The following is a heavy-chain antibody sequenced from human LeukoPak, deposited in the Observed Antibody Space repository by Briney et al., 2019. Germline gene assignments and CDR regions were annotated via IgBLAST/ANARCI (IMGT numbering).Heavy chain of an antibody. Sequence: PSETLSLTCTVSGVSISSYYWSWIRQPPGKGLEWIGYVHYSGNTNYSPSLRTRVTISVDTSKNQFSLKLSSVTAADTAVYYCARGGGLGYCSSTSCYSHFDYWGQGTLVTVSS. V-gene: IGHV4-59*08. J-gene: IGHJ4*02. D-gene: IGHD2-2*01. CDR3: ARGGGLGYCSSTSCYSHFDY. CDR1: GVSISSYY. CDR2: VHYSGNT.